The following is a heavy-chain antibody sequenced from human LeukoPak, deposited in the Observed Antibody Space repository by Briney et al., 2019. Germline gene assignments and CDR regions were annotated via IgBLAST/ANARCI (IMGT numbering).Heavy chain of an antibody. J-gene: IGHJ4*02. CDR3: ARAGYYYDSSGYYLFDY. CDR2: IYNSGST. CDR1: GGSISNYY. D-gene: IGHD3-22*01. Sequence: SETLSLTCTVSGGSISNYYWSWIRQPPGKGLEWIGYIYNSGSTSYNPSLKSRVTISVDTSRNQFSLKLSSVTAADTAVYYCARAGYYYDSSGYYLFDYWGQGTLVTVSS. V-gene: IGHV4-59*01.